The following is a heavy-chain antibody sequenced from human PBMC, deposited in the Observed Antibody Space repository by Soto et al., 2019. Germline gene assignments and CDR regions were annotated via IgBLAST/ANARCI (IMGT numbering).Heavy chain of an antibody. Sequence: EVQLVESGGGLVQPGGSLRVSCAASGFTFSSCSINWVRQAPGKGLEWVSYISGSSTIYYADSVKGRFTISRDNAKNSLYLQMNSLRDEDTAVYYCARVGLGLFGMDVWGQGTTVTVSS. CDR1: GFTFSSCS. CDR3: ARVGLGLFGMDV. V-gene: IGHV3-48*02. CDR2: ISGSSTI. J-gene: IGHJ6*02. D-gene: IGHD3-16*01.